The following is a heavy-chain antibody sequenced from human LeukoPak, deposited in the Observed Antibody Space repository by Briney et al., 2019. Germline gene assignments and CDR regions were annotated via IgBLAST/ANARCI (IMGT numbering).Heavy chain of an antibody. Sequence: SETLSLTCAVSGDSISSTNWWSWVRQPPGKGLEWIGEIYHSGTTNYNPSLKSRVTMSFDTSKNQFSLNLRSVTAADTAVYYCANKVYCSTTSCYPAGYWGQGTLVTVSS. V-gene: IGHV4-4*02. CDR1: GDSISSTNW. D-gene: IGHD2-2*01. CDR3: ANKVYCSTTSCYPAGY. J-gene: IGHJ4*02. CDR2: IYHSGTT.